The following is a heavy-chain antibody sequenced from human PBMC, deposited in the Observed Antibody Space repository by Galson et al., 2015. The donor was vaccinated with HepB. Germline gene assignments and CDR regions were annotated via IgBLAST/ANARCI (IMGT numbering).Heavy chain of an antibody. D-gene: IGHD4-17*01. Sequence: SLRLSCAASGFPFSSYGMNWVRQAPGKGLEWVGAISYDGGNKYYADSVKGRFTISRDNSKNTLYLQMNSLRAEDTAVYYCAREGDDYGDYSFDYWGQGTLVTVSS. CDR3: AREGDDYGDYSFDY. J-gene: IGHJ4*02. V-gene: IGHV3-30*03. CDR2: ISYDGGNK. CDR1: GFPFSSYG.